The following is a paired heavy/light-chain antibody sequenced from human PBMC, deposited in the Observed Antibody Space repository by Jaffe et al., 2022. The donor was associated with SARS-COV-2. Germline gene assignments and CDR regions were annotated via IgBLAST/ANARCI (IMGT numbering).Light chain of an antibody. V-gene: IGKV1-33*01. CDR1: QDISNY. CDR3: QQYDNLPLT. CDR2: DAS. Sequence: DIQMTQSPSSLSASVGDRVTITCQASQDISNYLNWYQQKPGKAPKLLIYDASNLETGVPSRFSGSGSGTDFTFTISSLQPEDIATYYCQQYDNLPLTFGQGTKLEIK. J-gene: IGKJ2*01.
Heavy chain of an antibody. J-gene: IGHJ4*02. CDR3: AKDGDIVVVVAARPPYYFDY. Sequence: QVQLVESGGGVVQPGRSLRLSCAASGFTFSSYGMHWVRQAPGKGLEWVAVISYDGSNKYYADSVKGRFTISRDNSKNTLYLQMNSLRAEDTAVYYCAKDGDIVVVVAARPPYYFDYWGQGTLVTVSS. CDR2: ISYDGSNK. CDR1: GFTFSSYG. V-gene: IGHV3-30*18. D-gene: IGHD2-15*01.